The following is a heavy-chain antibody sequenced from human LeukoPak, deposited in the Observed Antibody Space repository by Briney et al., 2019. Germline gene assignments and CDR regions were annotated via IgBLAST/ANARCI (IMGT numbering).Heavy chain of an antibody. Sequence: PGRSLRLSCAASGFTFSSYGMHWVRQAPGKGLEWVSVIGSDSGGIQYADSVKGRFTISRDNSKNTLYLQMNSLRADDTAVYYCAKYRTTSAPPRNFDYWGQGTLVTVSS. V-gene: IGHV3-23*01. CDR2: IGSDSGGI. CDR1: GFTFSSYG. CDR3: AKYRTTSAPPRNFDY. J-gene: IGHJ4*02. D-gene: IGHD1-14*01.